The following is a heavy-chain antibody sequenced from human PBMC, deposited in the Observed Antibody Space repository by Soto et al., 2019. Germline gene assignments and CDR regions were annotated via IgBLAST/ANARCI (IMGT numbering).Heavy chain of an antibody. D-gene: IGHD3-9*01. CDR1: GGSISSSSYY. CDR3: ARRVVLYDILTGSLLASYFDL. CDR2: IYYSGST. V-gene: IGHV4-39*01. J-gene: IGHJ2*01. Sequence: QLQLQESGPGLVKPSETLSLTCTVSGGSISSSSYYWGWIRQPPGKGLEWIGSIYYSGSTYYNPSLMSRVTIPVDTSKNQFSLKLSSVTAADTAVYYCARRVVLYDILTGSLLASYFDLWGRGTLVTVSS.